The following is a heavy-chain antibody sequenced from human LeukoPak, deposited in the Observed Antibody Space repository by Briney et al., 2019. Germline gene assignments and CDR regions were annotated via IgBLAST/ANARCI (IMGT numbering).Heavy chain of an antibody. CDR3: ARAREYLAIDY. CDR1: GGSVRSHY. V-gene: IGHV4-59*02. Sequence: SETLSLTCAVSGGSVRSHYWSWIRQPPGKGLECLGHIYDSGSTNYNPSLKSRVSISLDTSRDQCSLTLNSVTAADTAVYYCARAREYLAIDYWGQGTLVTVSS. J-gene: IGHJ4*02. CDR2: IYDSGST. D-gene: IGHD2/OR15-2a*01.